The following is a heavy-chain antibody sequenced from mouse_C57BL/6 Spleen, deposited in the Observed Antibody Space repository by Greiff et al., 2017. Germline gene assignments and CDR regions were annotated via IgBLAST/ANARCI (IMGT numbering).Heavy chain of an antibody. V-gene: IGHV1-4*01. CDR1: GYTFTSYT. D-gene: IGHD2-4*01. CDR2: INPSSGYT. Sequence: VQLQQSGAELARPGASVKMSCKASGYTFTSYTMHWVKQRPGQGLEWIGYINPSSGYTKYNQKFKDKATLTADKSSSTAYMQLSSLTSEDSAVLYWAREEGDYSPGFTYWGQGTLLTVSA. CDR3: AREEGDYSPGFTY. J-gene: IGHJ3*01.